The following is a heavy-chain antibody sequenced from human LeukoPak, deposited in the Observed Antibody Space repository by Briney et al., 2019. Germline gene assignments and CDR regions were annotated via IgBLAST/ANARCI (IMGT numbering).Heavy chain of an antibody. D-gene: IGHD6-13*01. Sequence: ASVKVSCKASGYTFTSYYMHWVRQAPGQGLEWMGIINPSDGSTTYGQKFQGRVTMTRDTSTSTVYMEVSSLRSEDTAVHYCARAVGSSSRYPIDSWGQGTLVTVSS. CDR2: INPSDGST. CDR3: ARAVGSSSRYPIDS. V-gene: IGHV1-46*01. J-gene: IGHJ4*02. CDR1: GYTFTSYY.